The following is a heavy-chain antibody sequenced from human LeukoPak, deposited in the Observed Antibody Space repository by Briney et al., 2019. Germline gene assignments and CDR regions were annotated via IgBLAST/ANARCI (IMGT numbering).Heavy chain of an antibody. CDR3: ASYGDYGGDAFDI. CDR1: GGTFSSYT. J-gene: IGHJ3*02. D-gene: IGHD4-17*01. Sequence: SVKVSCKTSGGTFSSYTISWVRQAPGQGLEWMGRIIPILGIANYAQKFQGRVTITADKSTSTAYMELSSLRSEDTAVYYCASYGDYGGDAFDIWGQGTMVTVSS. V-gene: IGHV1-69*02. CDR2: IIPILGIA.